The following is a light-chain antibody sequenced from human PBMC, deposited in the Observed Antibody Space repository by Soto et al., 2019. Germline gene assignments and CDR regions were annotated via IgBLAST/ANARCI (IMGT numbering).Light chain of an antibody. Sequence: DLQMTQSPSSLSASVGDRVTITCQASQDISNYLNWYQQKPGKAPKLLIYDASNLETGVPSRFSGSGSGTDFTFTISSLQPEDIATYYCPQYDNLAWTFGQGTKVEIK. J-gene: IGKJ1*01. CDR2: DAS. CDR1: QDISNY. V-gene: IGKV1-33*01. CDR3: PQYDNLAWT.